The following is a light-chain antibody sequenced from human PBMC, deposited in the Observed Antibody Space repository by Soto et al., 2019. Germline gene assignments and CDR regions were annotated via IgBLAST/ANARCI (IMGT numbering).Light chain of an antibody. CDR2: SNN. Sequence: QSVLTQPPSASGTPGQSATISCSGSTSNIGSNTVNWYQQLPGTAPKLLIYSNNQRPSGVPDRLSGSKSGTSASLAIRGLQSEDQADYYYATWDDSLNGRVFGGGTKVTVL. CDR1: TSNIGSNT. V-gene: IGLV1-44*01. J-gene: IGLJ2*01. CDR3: ATWDDSLNGRV.